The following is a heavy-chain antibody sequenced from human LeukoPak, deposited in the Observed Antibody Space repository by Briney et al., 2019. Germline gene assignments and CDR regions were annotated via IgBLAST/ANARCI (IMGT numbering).Heavy chain of an antibody. Sequence: SETLSLTCNVSGDYITTTNYYWAWIRQPPGKGLEWITSVFYSGTTYYNPSLKSRVVISMDTSRKQISLRLSSVTATDTAIYYCARRSRLYKHETTGYHDSWGQGTLVTVSS. CDR1: GDYITTTNYY. CDR3: ARRSRLYKHETTGYHDS. J-gene: IGHJ4*02. CDR2: VFYSGTT. D-gene: IGHD3-9*01. V-gene: IGHV4-39*01.